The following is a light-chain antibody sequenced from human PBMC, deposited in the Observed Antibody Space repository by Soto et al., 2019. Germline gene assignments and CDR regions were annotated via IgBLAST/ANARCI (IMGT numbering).Light chain of an antibody. CDR3: QQCSACLPLT. Sequence: EIVLTQSPATLSLSPGERATLSCRASQSVSSYLAWYQQKPGQAPRLLIYDASNRAPGIPARFSASGSGTDFTLTISSLEPEDFAVYYFQQCSACLPLTFGGVTKVQI. CDR2: DAS. CDR1: QSVSSY. J-gene: IGKJ4*01. V-gene: IGKV3-11*01.